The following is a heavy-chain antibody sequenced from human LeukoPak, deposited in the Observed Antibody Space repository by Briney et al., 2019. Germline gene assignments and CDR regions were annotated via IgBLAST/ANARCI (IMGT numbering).Heavy chain of an antibody. J-gene: IGHJ4*02. V-gene: IGHV3-23*01. CDR2: ISGSGGST. Sequence: TGGSLRLSCAASGFTFSSYAMSWVRQAPGKGLEWVSAISGSGGSTYYADSVKGRFTISRDNSKNTLYLQMNSLRAEDTAVYYCAKWPCGDYTAFDYWGQGTLVTVSS. CDR3: AKWPCGDYTAFDY. D-gene: IGHD4-17*01. CDR1: GFTFSSYA.